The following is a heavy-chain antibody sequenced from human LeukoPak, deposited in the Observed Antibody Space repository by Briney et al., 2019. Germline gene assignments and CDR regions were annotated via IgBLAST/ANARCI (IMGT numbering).Heavy chain of an antibody. CDR1: GYSFTSYW. Sequence: GESLKISCKGSGYSFTSYWISWVRQMPGKGLEWMGRIDPSDSYTNYSPSFQGHVTISADKSISTAYLQWSSLKASDTAMYYCVRTGGGSYYFDYWGQGTLVTVSS. CDR3: VRTGGGSYYFDY. CDR2: IDPSDSYT. J-gene: IGHJ4*02. D-gene: IGHD3-16*01. V-gene: IGHV5-10-1*01.